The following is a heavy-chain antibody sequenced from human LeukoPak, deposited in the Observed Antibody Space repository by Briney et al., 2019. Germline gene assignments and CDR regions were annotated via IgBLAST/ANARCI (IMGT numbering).Heavy chain of an antibody. CDR1: GYTFTSYD. Sequence: ASVKVSCKASGYTFTSYDINWVRQATGQGLEWMGWMNPNSGNTGYAQKFQGRVTMTRNTSISTAYMELSSLRSEDTAVYYCARDYCSSTSCRYYGMDVWGQGTTVTVSS. D-gene: IGHD2-2*01. V-gene: IGHV1-8*02. J-gene: IGHJ6*02. CDR2: MNPNSGNT. CDR3: ARDYCSSTSCRYYGMDV.